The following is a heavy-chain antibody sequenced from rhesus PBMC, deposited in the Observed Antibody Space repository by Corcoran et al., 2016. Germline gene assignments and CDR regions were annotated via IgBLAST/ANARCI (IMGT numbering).Heavy chain of an antibody. D-gene: IGHD3-3*01. J-gene: IGHJ3*01. CDR3: AREWTRAFDF. Sequence: QVQLQESGPGLVKPSETLSLTCLVSGGSISDSDYWNWIRQPPGKGLEWMGRIYGSGRCTSYNPSLKRRVTISKDTSKYQFSLKLSSVTAADTAVYYCAREWTRAFDFWGQGLRVTVSS. CDR1: GGSISDSDY. V-gene: IGHV4-147*01. CDR2: IYGSGRCT.